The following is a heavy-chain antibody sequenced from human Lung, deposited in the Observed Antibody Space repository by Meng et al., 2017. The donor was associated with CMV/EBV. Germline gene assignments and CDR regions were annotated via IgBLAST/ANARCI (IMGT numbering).Heavy chain of an antibody. D-gene: IGHD3-22*01. Sequence: SVKVSXKASGGTFSSYTISWVRQAPGQGLEWMGRIIPILGIANYAQKFQGRVTITADKSTSTAYMELSSLRSEDTAVYYCARDSSGDSSPGDYYYYGMDVWGQGTTVTVSS. V-gene: IGHV1-69*04. CDR1: GGTFSSYT. J-gene: IGHJ6*02. CDR2: IIPILGIA. CDR3: ARDSSGDSSPGDYYYYGMDV.